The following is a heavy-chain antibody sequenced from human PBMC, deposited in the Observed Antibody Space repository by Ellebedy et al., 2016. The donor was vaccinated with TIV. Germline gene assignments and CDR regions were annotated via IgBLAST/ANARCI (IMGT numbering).Heavy chain of an antibody. CDR2: ITTSSTFI. CDR1: GFSFTYYS. D-gene: IGHD6-13*01. V-gene: IGHV3-21*04. Sequence: PGGSLRLSCAASGFSFTYYSMAWVRQAPGKGLQWVSSITTSSTFISYADSVKGRFTVSRDNAENSLYLQMDRLRAEDTAVYYCAREGSTVIDYWGQGTPVTVSS. J-gene: IGHJ4*02. CDR3: AREGSTVIDY.